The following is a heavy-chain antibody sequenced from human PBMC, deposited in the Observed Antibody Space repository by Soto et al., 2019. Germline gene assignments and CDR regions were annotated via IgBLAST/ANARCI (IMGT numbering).Heavy chain of an antibody. CDR2: INHSGST. J-gene: IGHJ6*02. CDR3: ARGRGASISLYYYYVMDV. CDR1: GGSFSGYY. V-gene: IGHV4-34*01. D-gene: IGHD2-15*01. Sequence: PSETLSLTCAVYGGSFSGYYWSWIRQPPGKGLEWIGEINHSGSTNYNPSLKSRVTISVDTSKNQFSLKLSSVTATDTAVYYCARGRGASISLYYYYVMDVSGQASTVTFSS.